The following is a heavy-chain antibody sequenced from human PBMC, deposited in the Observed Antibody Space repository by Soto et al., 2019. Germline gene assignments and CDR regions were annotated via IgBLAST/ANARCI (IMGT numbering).Heavy chain of an antibody. CDR2: IFSTVTT. CDR1: GDSISSSTYY. J-gene: IGHJ4*02. CDR3: ARHDYGDGFSY. Sequence: QLQLQESGPGLVKPSETLSLTCTVSGDSISSSTYYWGWIRRPPGKGLEWIATIFSTVTTHYNPSLRSRVTISVDTSKNQFSLTVRSVTAADTAMYYCARHDYGDGFSYWGQGTLVTVSS. V-gene: IGHV4-39*01. D-gene: IGHD4-17*01.